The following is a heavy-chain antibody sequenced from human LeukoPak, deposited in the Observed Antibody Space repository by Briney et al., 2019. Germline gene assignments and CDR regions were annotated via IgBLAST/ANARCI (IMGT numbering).Heavy chain of an antibody. J-gene: IGHJ3*02. V-gene: IGHV4-34*01. CDR1: GGSFSGYY. CDR2: INHSGST. Sequence: PSETLSLTCAVYGGSFSGYYWSWIRQPPGKGLEWIGEINHSGSTNYNPSLKSRVTISVDTSKNQFSLKLSSVTAADTAVYYCARAVAGIPEGYGSAFDIWGQGTMVTVSS. CDR3: ARAVAGIPEGYGSAFDI. D-gene: IGHD6-19*01.